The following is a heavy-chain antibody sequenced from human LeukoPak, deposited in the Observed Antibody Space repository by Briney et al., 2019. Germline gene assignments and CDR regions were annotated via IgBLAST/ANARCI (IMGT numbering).Heavy chain of an antibody. Sequence: CASLITWDGGSTYYADSVKGRFTISRDNSKNSLSLQMNSLRAEDTALYYCAKDGKNYFDYWGQGTLVTVSS. CDR3: AKDGKNYFDY. V-gene: IGHV3-43D*03. CDR2: ITWDGGST. J-gene: IGHJ4*02.